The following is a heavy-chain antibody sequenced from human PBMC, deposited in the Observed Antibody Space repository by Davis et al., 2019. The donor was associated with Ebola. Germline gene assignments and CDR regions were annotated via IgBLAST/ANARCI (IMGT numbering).Heavy chain of an antibody. Sequence: AASVKVSCKASGYIFSNYDINWVRQASGQGLEWMGWMNPYSGNTGYVEKFTGRVTMTRDSSITTAYMELSSLSSDDTAVYYCTRGIARRRSGSWFDPWGQGTPVTVSS. CDR3: TRGIARRRSGSWFDP. V-gene: IGHV1-8*01. D-gene: IGHD2-15*01. J-gene: IGHJ5*02. CDR2: MNPYSGNT. CDR1: GYIFSNYD.